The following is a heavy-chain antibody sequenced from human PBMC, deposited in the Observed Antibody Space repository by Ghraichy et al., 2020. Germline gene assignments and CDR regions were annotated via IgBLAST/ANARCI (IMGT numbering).Heavy chain of an antibody. CDR3: AKVRGGSCSRRCDFDY. V-gene: IGHV3-23*01. Sequence: GESLNISCAASGFTFSSYAMSWVRQAPGKGLEWVSAISGSGGSTYYADSVKGRFTISRDNSKNTLYLQMNSLRAEDTAVYYCAKVRGGSCSRRCDFDYWGQGTLVTVSS. D-gene: IGHD2-15*01. J-gene: IGHJ4*02. CDR2: ISGSGGST. CDR1: GFTFSSYA.